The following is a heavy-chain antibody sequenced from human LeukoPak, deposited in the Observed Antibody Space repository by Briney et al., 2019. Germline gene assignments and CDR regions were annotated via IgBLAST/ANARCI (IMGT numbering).Heavy chain of an antibody. CDR1: GYTFTIYD. CDR3: ARGPPNWGYDY. Sequence: ASVKVSCKASGYTFTIYDFNWVRQATGQRPEWMGWMSPNSGDTGYAQKFQDRVTMTRNTSISTAYMELSSLRSDDTAVYYCARGPPNWGYDYWGPGTLVTVSS. D-gene: IGHD7-27*01. J-gene: IGHJ4*02. CDR2: MSPNSGDT. V-gene: IGHV1-8*01.